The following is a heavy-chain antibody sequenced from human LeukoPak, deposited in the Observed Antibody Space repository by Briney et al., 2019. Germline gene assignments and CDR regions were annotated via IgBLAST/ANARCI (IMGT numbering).Heavy chain of an antibody. J-gene: IGHJ4*02. V-gene: IGHV3-48*01. CDR3: ARDPDNYYDSSGSFDY. CDR1: GFTFSSYS. D-gene: IGHD3-22*01. Sequence: GVSLRLSCAASGFTFSSYSMNWVRQAPGKGLEWVSSISSSSSTIYYADSVKGRFTISRDNVKNSLYLQMNSLRAEDTAVYYCARDPDNYYDSSGSFDYWGQGTLVTVSS. CDR2: ISSSSSTI.